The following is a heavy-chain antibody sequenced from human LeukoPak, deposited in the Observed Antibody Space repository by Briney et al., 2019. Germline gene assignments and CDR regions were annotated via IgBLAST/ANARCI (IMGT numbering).Heavy chain of an antibody. Sequence: GGSLRLSCEASGFTFNTYSMNWARQAPGKGLEWVSSIDSSGGYMFYADSVKDRFTISRDNSKNTLYLQMNSLRAEDTAVYYCARGSGSHWGLGTLVTVSS. V-gene: IGHV3-21*04. CDR1: GFTFNTYS. D-gene: IGHD3-10*01. CDR3: ARGSGSH. J-gene: IGHJ4*02. CDR2: IDSSGGYM.